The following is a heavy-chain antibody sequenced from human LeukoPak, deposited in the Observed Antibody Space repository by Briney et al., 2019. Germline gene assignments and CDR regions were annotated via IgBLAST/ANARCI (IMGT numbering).Heavy chain of an antibody. CDR1: GFTFTTYG. CDR3: AKDSGWILFDD. D-gene: IGHD2-2*03. J-gene: IGHJ4*02. CDR2: IGGSGTKT. V-gene: IGHV3-23*01. Sequence: GGSLRLSCSASGFTFTTYGMNWVRQAPGKGLEWVSGIGGSGTKTYYADSVKGRFTISRDNSKNTLYLQMNSLRDEDTAVYYCAKDSGWILFDDWGQGTLVTVSS.